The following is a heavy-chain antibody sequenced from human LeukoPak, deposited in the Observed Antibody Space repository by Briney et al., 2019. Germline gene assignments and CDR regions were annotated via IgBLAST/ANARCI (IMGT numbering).Heavy chain of an antibody. CDR3: ARVVGQLVDY. CDR2: INHSGST. D-gene: IGHD6-6*01. V-gene: IGHV4-34*01. Sequence: SETLSLTCAVYGGSFSGYYWSWIRQPPGKGLEWIGEINHSGSTNYNPSLKSRVTISVDTSKNQFSLKLSPVTAADTAVYYCARVVGQLVDYWGQGTLVTVSS. J-gene: IGHJ4*02. CDR1: GGSFSGYY.